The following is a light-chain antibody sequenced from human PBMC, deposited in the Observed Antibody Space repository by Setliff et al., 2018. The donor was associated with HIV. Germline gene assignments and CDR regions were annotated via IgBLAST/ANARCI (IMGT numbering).Light chain of an antibody. J-gene: IGLJ3*02. V-gene: IGLV5-37*01. Sequence: QPVLTQPPSSSASPGESARLTCTLPWDIDVGFYDIYWYQHKPGSPPRYLLWYNSDSRKGQDSGVPSRFSGSKDVSTNTGILLISDLQSEDEAHYYCMVWPNHVGVFGGGTKVTVL. CDR1: WDIDVGFYD. CDR2: YNSDSRK. CDR3: MVWPNHVGV.